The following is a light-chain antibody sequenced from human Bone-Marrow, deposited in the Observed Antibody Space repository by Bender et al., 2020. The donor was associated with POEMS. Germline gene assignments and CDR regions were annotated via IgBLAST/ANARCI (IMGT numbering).Light chain of an antibody. CDR2: GVS. J-gene: IGLJ2*01. Sequence: QSALTQPASVSGSPGQSITISCTGTSGDVGRYDFVSWYQQHPGKAPKLMIYGVSNRPSGVSKRFSGSKSGNTASLTISGLQAEDEADYYCTSYTSSTTVVFGGGTKLTVL. V-gene: IGLV2-14*01. CDR3: TSYTSSTTVV. CDR1: SGDVGRYDF.